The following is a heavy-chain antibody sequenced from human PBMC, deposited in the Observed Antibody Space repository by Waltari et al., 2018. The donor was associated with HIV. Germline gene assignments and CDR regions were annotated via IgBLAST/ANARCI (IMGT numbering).Heavy chain of an antibody. CDR1: GSPYG. J-gene: IGHJ6*02. V-gene: IGHV3-30*18. CDR3: AKDRGQWLIRGPGYGMDV. CDR2: ISYDESNG. D-gene: IGHD3-22*01. Sequence: QVQLVESGGGVVQPGSSLRLSCAAYGSPYGMHWVPQAPGKGLEWVEGISYDESNGYYADSVKGRFTISRDNSKNTVYLQMNSLRPEDETAVYYCAKDRGQWLIRGPGYGMDVWGQGTTVTVSS.